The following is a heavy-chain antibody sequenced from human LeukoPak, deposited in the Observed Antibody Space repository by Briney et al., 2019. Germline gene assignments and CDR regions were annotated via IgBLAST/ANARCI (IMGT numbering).Heavy chain of an antibody. CDR1: GYTFTSYA. V-gene: IGHV1-3*01. J-gene: IGHJ4*02. Sequence: GSVTVSCKPSGYTFTSYAIHGVGQAPGQRGEWMGWINAGNGNTKYSQKFQGRVTITRDTSANTDSMELSSLRSEDTAMYYCARDLGGSNWIFDYWGQGTLVTVSS. CDR3: ARDLGGSNWIFDY. D-gene: IGHD6-13*01. CDR2: INAGNGNT.